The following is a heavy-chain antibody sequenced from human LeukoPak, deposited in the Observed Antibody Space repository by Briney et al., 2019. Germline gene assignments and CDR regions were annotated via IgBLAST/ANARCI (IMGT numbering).Heavy chain of an antibody. V-gene: IGHV3-53*01. J-gene: IGHJ4*02. CDR2: LYSDGNT. Sequence: GGSLRLSCAAAGFTFISNDLTWVRQAPGKGLEWVSVLYSDGNTKYADSVQGRFTIFRDNSKNTLYLVMNSISRDDTAAYYCARGVKPLFAKTLVYWGQGTLVTVSS. D-gene: IGHD1-14*01. CDR1: GFTFISND. CDR3: ARGVKPLFAKTLVY.